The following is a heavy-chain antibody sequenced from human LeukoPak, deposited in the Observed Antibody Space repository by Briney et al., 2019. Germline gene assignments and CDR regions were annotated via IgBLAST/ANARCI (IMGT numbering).Heavy chain of an antibody. CDR2: ISSSSSYI. CDR3: ARDHYYDSSGYYPDYFDY. D-gene: IGHD3-22*01. CDR1: AFTFSSYS. Sequence: GGSLRLSCAASAFTFSSYSMNWVRQAPGKGLEWVSSISSSSSYIYYADSVKGRFTISRDNAKNSLYLQMNSLRAEDTAVYYCARDHYYDSSGYYPDYFDYWGQGTLVTVSS. J-gene: IGHJ4*02. V-gene: IGHV3-21*01.